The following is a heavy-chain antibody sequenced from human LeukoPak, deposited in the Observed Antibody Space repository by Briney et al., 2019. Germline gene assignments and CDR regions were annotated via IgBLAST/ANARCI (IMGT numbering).Heavy chain of an antibody. D-gene: IGHD6-13*01. V-gene: IGHV4-59*01. CDR3: ARVAAGGNYFDY. J-gene: IGHJ4*02. CDR2: IYYSGST. Sequence: PSETLSLTCAVSGGSISSYYLSCIRQPPGKGLEWIGYIYYSGSTNYNPSLKSRVTISVDTSKNQFSLKLSSVTAADTAVYYCARVAAGGNYFDYWGQGTLVTVSS. CDR1: GGSISSYY.